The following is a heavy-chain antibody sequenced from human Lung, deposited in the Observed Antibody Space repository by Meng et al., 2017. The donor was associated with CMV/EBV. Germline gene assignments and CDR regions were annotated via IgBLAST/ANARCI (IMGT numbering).Heavy chain of an antibody. Sequence: SCAISGDSVSSNSAAWNWIRQSPSRGLEWLGRTYYRSRWYNDYAPSVKSRITINPETAKNQFSLQLHSVTPEDTAVDFCLRDGGLGLDAFDFWGRGXLVTFSS. V-gene: IGHV6-1*01. CDR2: TYYRSRWYN. J-gene: IGHJ3*01. CDR1: GDSVSSNSAA. CDR3: LRDGGLGLDAFDF. D-gene: IGHD3-16*01.